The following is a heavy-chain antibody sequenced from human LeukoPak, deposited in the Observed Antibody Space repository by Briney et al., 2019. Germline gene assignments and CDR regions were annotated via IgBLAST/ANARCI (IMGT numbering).Heavy chain of an antibody. J-gene: IGHJ4*02. Sequence: GGSLRLSCAASGFTFSTSGMHWVRQAPGKGLEWVSVIYAGGNTYYADSVKERFTISRDNSRNTLYLQMNSLRGDDTAVYYCAREVYSSTWFDLWGQGTLVTVSS. CDR2: IYAGGNT. V-gene: IGHV3-66*01. CDR1: GFTFSTSG. D-gene: IGHD6-13*01. CDR3: AREVYSSTWFDL.